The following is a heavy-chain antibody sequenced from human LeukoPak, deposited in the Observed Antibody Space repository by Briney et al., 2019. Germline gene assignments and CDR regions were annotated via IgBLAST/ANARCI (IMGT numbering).Heavy chain of an antibody. Sequence: GGSLRLSCAASGFIFSAYEMNWVRQAPGKGLEWVSYISSSGSTIYYADSVKGRFTISRDNAKKSLYLQMNSLRVEDTAVYYCARDQGIFDYWSQRTLVTVPS. J-gene: IGHJ4*02. CDR2: ISSSGSTI. V-gene: IGHV3-48*03. CDR1: GFIFSAYE. CDR3: ARDQGIFDY.